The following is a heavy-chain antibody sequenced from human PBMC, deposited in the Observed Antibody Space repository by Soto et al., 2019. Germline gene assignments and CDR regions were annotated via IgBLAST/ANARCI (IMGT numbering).Heavy chain of an antibody. V-gene: IGHV1-46*01. CDR3: ASRVKAEFDV. J-gene: IGHJ6*02. Sequence: QVQLVQSGAEVMKPGASVKVSCKASGFTSTRYSVHWVRQAPGQGPEWMGRINPNNGGTNYAQEFQGRVTMTRDTSTTTVYMYLSSLRFEDTAVYYCASRVKAEFDVWGQGTTVTVS. D-gene: IGHD3-10*01. CDR1: GFTSTRYS. CDR2: INPNNGGT.